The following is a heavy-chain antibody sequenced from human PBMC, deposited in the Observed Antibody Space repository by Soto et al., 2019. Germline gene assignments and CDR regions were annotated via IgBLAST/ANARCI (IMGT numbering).Heavy chain of an antibody. CDR1: GFTFSYG. V-gene: IGHV3-30*18. D-gene: IGHD2-15*01. Sequence: VQLLESGGGLIQPGGSLRLSCAASGFTFSYGIHWLRQAPGKGLEWVAYISYDSSNNFYGDSVKGRFTSSRDNSKNTQFLQMNSLRAEDTAVYYCAKLVIVYCSGNTCDDYWGQGTLVAVSS. CDR2: ISYDSSNN. CDR3: AKLVIVYCSGNTCDDY. J-gene: IGHJ4*02.